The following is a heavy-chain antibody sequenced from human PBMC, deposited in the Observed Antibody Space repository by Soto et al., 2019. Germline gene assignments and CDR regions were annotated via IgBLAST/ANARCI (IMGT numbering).Heavy chain of an antibody. D-gene: IGHD2-15*01. Sequence: QVQLVESGGGVVQPGRSLRLCCAASRFTFSNYAMHWVRQAPGKGLEWMAFISYDGGHRYYADSVKGRFTISRDNSKNTLYLQMNSLRPEDTAVYYCATEGAASSRTSDAFDIWGQGTMVTVSS. CDR1: RFTFSNYA. CDR2: ISYDGGHR. J-gene: IGHJ3*02. V-gene: IGHV3-30*04. CDR3: ATEGAASSRTSDAFDI.